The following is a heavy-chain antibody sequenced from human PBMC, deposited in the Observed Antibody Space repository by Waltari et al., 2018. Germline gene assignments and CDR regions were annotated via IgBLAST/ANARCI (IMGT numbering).Heavy chain of an antibody. CDR1: GGSISSYY. D-gene: IGHD3-10*01. J-gene: IGHJ4*02. CDR3: AREGLSTMAEHYFDY. CDR2: IYTSGST. Sequence: QVQLQESGPGLVKPSETLSLTCTVSGGSISSYYWRWIRPPAGKGLEWIGRIYTSGSTNYNPSLKSRVTISVDKSKNQFSLKLSSVTAADTAVYYCAREGLSTMAEHYFDYWGQGTLVTVSS. V-gene: IGHV4-4*07.